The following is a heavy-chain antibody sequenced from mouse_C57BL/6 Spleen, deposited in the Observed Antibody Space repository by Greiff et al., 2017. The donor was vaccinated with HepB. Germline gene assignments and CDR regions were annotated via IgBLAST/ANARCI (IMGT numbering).Heavy chain of an antibody. CDR1: GYTFTSYG. D-gene: IGHD2-3*01. V-gene: IGHV1-81*01. Sequence: QVQLQQSGAELARPGASVKLSCKASGYTFTSYGISWVKQRTGQGLEWIGEIYPRSGNTYYNEKFKGKATLTADKSSSTAYMELRSLTSEDSAVYFCARSDGYYGAYWGQGTLVTVSA. CDR2: IYPRSGNT. CDR3: ARSDGYYGAY. J-gene: IGHJ3*01.